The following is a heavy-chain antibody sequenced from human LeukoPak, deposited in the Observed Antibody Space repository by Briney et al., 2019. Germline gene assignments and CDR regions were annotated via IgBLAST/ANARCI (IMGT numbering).Heavy chain of an antibody. Sequence: PGGSLRLSCAGSGINFSSYWMHWVRQAPGKGLVWVSRINSDGRSTNYADSVKGRFTISRDNAKNTLYLQMNSLRAEDTAVYYCARSAYPGNSVIEDWGRGTLVTVSS. D-gene: IGHD4-23*01. V-gene: IGHV3-74*01. CDR3: ARSAYPGNSVIED. CDR2: INSDGRST. CDR1: GINFSSYW. J-gene: IGHJ4*02.